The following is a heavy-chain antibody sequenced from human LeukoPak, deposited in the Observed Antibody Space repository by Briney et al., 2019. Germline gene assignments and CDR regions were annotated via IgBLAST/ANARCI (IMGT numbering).Heavy chain of an antibody. CDR1: GGSISSYY. V-gene: IGHV4-59*01. Sequence: PSETLSLTCTVSGGSISSYYWSWIRQPPGKGLEWIGYIYYSGSTNYNPSLKSRVTISVDTSKNQFSLKLSSVTAADTAVYYCARDGVQLWLGLDYWGQGTLVTVSS. J-gene: IGHJ4*02. CDR3: ARDGVQLWLGLDY. D-gene: IGHD5-18*01. CDR2: IYYSGST.